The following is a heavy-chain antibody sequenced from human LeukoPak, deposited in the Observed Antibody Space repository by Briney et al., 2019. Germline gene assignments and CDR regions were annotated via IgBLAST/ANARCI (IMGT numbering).Heavy chain of an antibody. CDR2: IIPIFGTA. CDR1: GYIFTDYY. CDR3: ASTLWAGYYYYMDV. Sequence: ASVKVSCKASGYIFTDYYLHWVRQAPGQGLEWMGGIIPIFGTANYAQKFQGRVTITADESTSTAYMELSSLRSEDTAVYYCASTLWAGYYYYMDVWGKGTTVTISS. D-gene: IGHD3-10*01. J-gene: IGHJ6*03. V-gene: IGHV1-69*13.